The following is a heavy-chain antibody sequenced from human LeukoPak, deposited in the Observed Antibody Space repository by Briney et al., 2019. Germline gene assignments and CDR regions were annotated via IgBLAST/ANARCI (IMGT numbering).Heavy chain of an antibody. D-gene: IGHD2-2*01. Sequence: PGGSLRLSCAASGFTFSTYAMTWVRQSPGKGLEWVSAISGSGADTFYADSVKGRFTISRDNSKNTMYLQMNSLRAEDTATYYCAKGPVGPVATYYFDCWGQGTLVTVSS. CDR1: GFTFSTYA. CDR2: ISGSGADT. J-gene: IGHJ4*02. V-gene: IGHV3-23*01. CDR3: AKGPVGPVATYYFDC.